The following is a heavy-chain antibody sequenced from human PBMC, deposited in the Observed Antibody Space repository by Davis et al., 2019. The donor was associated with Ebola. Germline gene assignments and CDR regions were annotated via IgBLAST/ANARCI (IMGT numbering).Heavy chain of an antibody. CDR1: GFTFSTYA. D-gene: IGHD4-23*01. V-gene: IGHV3-33*06. CDR2: IWSDGGNR. CDR3: AKDSQVETIGAAFDF. J-gene: IGHJ4*02. Sequence: GESLKISCAASGFTFSTYAMHWVRQAPGKGLEWVAIIWSDGGNRYYTESVKGRFTISRDNSKNTLYLQLNSLRAEDTAAYYCAKDSQVETIGAAFDFWGQGTLVTVSS.